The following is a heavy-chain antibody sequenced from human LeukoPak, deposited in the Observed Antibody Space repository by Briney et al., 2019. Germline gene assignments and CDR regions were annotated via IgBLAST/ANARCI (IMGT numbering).Heavy chain of an antibody. CDR1: GFSFSNYA. V-gene: IGHV3-30-3*01. CDR3: ARDSRGKLRFLEWFHETLDF. J-gene: IGHJ4*02. D-gene: IGHD3-3*01. Sequence: PGGSLRLSCAASGFSFSNYAMHWVRQTPGKGLEWVAVISDGGTNKNYADSVKGRFTIFRDKSKSTLYLQMHRLRAEDTDVYYCARDSRGKLRFLEWFHETLDFWGQGTLVTVSS. CDR2: ISDGGTNK.